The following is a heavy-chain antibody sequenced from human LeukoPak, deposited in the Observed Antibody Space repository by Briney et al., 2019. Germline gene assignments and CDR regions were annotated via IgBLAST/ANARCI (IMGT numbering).Heavy chain of an antibody. J-gene: IGHJ4*02. CDR1: GFTFSSYW. Sequence: GGSLRLSCAASGFTFSSYWMHWVRQAPGKGLVWVSRINSDESSTSYADSVKGRFTISRDNAKNTLYLQMNSLRAEDTAVYYCASAIGPGSPFDYWGQGTLVTVSS. CDR3: ASAIGPGSPFDY. D-gene: IGHD3-10*01. CDR2: INSDESST. V-gene: IGHV3-74*01.